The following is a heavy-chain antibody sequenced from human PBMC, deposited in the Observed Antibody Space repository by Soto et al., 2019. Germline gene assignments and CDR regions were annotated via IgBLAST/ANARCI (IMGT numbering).Heavy chain of an antibody. V-gene: IGHV2-5*01. CDR2: ISWKDEK. D-gene: IGHD4-17*01. Sequence: QITLKESGPTLVKPTQTLTVTCTFSGFSLSTSGAGVGWIRQSPGKAPEWLALISWKDEKRYNPGLKSRLTITNETSQNQFVLTITALDPVDTATYFCAHRYGGNYFRWYFDSWGQGTLVTVSS. J-gene: IGHJ4*02. CDR3: AHRYGGNYFRWYFDS. CDR1: GFSLSTSGAG.